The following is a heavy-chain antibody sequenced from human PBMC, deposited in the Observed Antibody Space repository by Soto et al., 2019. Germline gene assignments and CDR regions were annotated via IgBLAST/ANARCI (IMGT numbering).Heavy chain of an antibody. J-gene: IGHJ4*02. Sequence: EVQLLESGGGLVQPGGSLRLSCAASGFTFSSYAMSWVRQAPGKGLEWVSAISGSGGSTYYADSVKGRFTISRDNSKNPLINRMSSLSAEDKSLDNCPNGPEYPFDFDDWGQGTLVTVSS. CDR3: PNGPEYPFDFDD. V-gene: IGHV3-23*01. D-gene: IGHD2-2*02. CDR1: GFTFSSYA. CDR2: ISGSGGST.